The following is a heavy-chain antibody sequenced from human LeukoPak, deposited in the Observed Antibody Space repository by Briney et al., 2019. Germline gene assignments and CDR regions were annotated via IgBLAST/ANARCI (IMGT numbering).Heavy chain of an antibody. V-gene: IGHV3-7*01. CDR2: IKEGGGEK. J-gene: IGHJ4*02. CDR1: SFTFSNCW. D-gene: IGHD4-23*01. Sequence: GGSLKLSCVASSFTFSNCWMSWVRQTPGRGPEWVANIKEGGGEKHYADSVKGRFTITRDNAKNTLYLQINSLRAEDAAVYYCASERRGSSYYDGKDAFDHWGQGTLVAVSS. CDR3: ASERRGSSYYDGKDAFDH.